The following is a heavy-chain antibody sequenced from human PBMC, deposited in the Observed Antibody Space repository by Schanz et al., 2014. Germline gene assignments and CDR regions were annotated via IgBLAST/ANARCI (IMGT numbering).Heavy chain of an antibody. CDR2: LTGSGGGT. CDR3: ARDGDFDY. CDR1: GFTFSDYY. V-gene: IGHV3-11*04. J-gene: IGHJ4*02. Sequence: QVQLVDSGGGLVKPGGSLRLSCAASGFTFSDYYMTWIRQAPGKGPEWVSSLTGSGGGTYYADSVRGRFTISRDNSKNTLFLQMSSLRAEDTAVYYCARDGDFDYWGQGTLVTVSS.